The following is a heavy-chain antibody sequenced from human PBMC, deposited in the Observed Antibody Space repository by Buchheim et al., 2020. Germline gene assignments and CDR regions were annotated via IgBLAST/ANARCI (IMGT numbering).Heavy chain of an antibody. Sequence: QVHLVGSGGGVVQPGRSLRLSCAASGFPFNNYPMHWVRQTPGEGLEWLALISYDGSIKSYADSVRGRFTLSRDSSQNTLYLQMDSLRVDDTAIYYCARVAGDVWGQGTT. CDR2: ISYDGSIK. CDR1: GFPFNNYP. CDR3: ARVAGDV. V-gene: IGHV3-30-3*01. J-gene: IGHJ6*02.